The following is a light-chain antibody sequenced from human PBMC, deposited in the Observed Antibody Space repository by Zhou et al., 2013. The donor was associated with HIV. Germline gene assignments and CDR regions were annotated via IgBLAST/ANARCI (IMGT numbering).Light chain of an antibody. Sequence: EIVLTQSPATLSLSPGERATLSCRASQSVSIYLAWYQQKPGQAPRLLIYDVSNRATGVPVRFSGSGSGTDFTLTISSLEPEDFAVYYCQQRSNWPITFGQGTRLEIK. V-gene: IGKV3-11*01. CDR1: QSVSIY. CDR3: QQRSNWPIT. CDR2: DVS. J-gene: IGKJ5*01.